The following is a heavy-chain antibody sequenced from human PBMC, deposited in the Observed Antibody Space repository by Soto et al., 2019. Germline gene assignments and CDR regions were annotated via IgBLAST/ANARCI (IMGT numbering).Heavy chain of an antibody. D-gene: IGHD6-13*01. CDR1: GFFFNCFD. J-gene: IGHJ4*02. V-gene: IGHV3-23*01. CDR2: ISANAGNI. Sequence: AGGSLRLSCAASGFFFNCFDMIWVRQAPGMGLEWVSTISANAGNINYAGSVRGRFSISRDSSKNSVDLQMNSLRVEDTAVYFCTKGSIPAVGRVFFESWGQGTLVTVSS. CDR3: TKGSIPAVGRVFFES.